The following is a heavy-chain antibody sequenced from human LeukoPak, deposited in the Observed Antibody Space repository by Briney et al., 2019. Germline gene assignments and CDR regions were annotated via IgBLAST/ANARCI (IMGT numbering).Heavy chain of an antibody. D-gene: IGHD1-26*01. CDR3: ARGVGSGSRLRAGDY. CDR2: IYSGGST. V-gene: IGHV3-53*01. Sequence: GGALRLSCAASGFTVSSNYMSWVRQAPGKGLEWVSVIYSGGSTYYADSVKGRFTISRDNSRNTLYLQMNSLRAEDTAVYYCARGVGSGSRLRAGDYWGQGTLVTVSS. J-gene: IGHJ4*02. CDR1: GFTVSSNY.